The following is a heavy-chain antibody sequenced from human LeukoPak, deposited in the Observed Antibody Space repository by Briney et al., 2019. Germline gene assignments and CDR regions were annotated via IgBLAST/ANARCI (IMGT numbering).Heavy chain of an antibody. J-gene: IGHJ6*02. V-gene: IGHV4-31*03. CDR3: ARDRVVPPHYYGMDV. CDR2: IYYSGST. CDR1: GGSISSGGYY. D-gene: IGHD3-10*01. Sequence: PSETLSLTCTVSGGSISSGGYYWSWIRQHPGKGLEWIGYIYYSGSTYYNPSLKSRVTISVDTSKNQFSLKLSSVTAADTAVYYCARDRVVPPHYYGMDVWGQGTTVTVSS.